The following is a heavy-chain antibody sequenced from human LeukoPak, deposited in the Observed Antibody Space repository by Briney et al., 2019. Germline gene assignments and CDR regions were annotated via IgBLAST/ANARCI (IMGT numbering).Heavy chain of an antibody. V-gene: IGHV4-39*07. CDR1: GGSISSSSYY. Sequence: SDTLSLTCTVSGGSISSSSYYWGWIRQPPGKGLEWIGSIYYSGSTYYNPSLKSRVTISVDTSKNQFSLKLSSVTAADTAVYYCARVNYYGMDVWGQGTTVTVSS. J-gene: IGHJ6*02. CDR2: IYYSGST. CDR3: ARVNYYGMDV.